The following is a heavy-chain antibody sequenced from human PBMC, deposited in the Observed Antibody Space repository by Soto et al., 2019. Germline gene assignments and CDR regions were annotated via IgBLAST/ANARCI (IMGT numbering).Heavy chain of an antibody. Sequence: QVQLQESGPGLVKPSGTLSLTCAVSGGSISSSNWWSWVRQPPGKGLEWIGEIYHSGSTNYNPSLTSRVTIPVNKSKNQFSLKLSSVTAADTAVYYCARGPGTIVGATYDYWGQGTLVTVSS. CDR1: GGSISSSNW. CDR3: ARGPGTIVGATYDY. D-gene: IGHD1-26*01. V-gene: IGHV4-4*02. CDR2: IYHSGST. J-gene: IGHJ4*02.